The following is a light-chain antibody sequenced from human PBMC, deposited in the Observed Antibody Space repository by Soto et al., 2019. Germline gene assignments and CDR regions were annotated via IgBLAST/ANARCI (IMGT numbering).Light chain of an antibody. Sequence: DIQMTQSPSTLSASVGDGVTITCRASQNISVWLAWYQQRPGKAPKFLIYDASSLETGVPSRFSGSGSGTEFTLNIRSLQPDDFAPYYCQQYDSSSPTFGQGTKLEIK. CDR2: DAS. J-gene: IGKJ2*01. V-gene: IGKV1-5*01. CDR1: QNISVW. CDR3: QQYDSSSPT.